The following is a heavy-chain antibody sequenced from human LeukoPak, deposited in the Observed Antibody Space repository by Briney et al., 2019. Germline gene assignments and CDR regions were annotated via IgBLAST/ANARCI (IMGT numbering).Heavy chain of an antibody. Sequence: PGGSLRLSCAASGFTFSSYGMHWVRQAPGKGLEWVAFIRYDGSNKYYADSVKGRFTISRDNSKNTLYLQMNSLRAEDTAVYYCAAGRGRYDSSGYYSPLGRAFDIWGQGTMVTVSS. J-gene: IGHJ3*02. D-gene: IGHD3-22*01. CDR2: IRYDGSNK. CDR3: AAGRGRYDSSGYYSPLGRAFDI. CDR1: GFTFSSYG. V-gene: IGHV3-30*02.